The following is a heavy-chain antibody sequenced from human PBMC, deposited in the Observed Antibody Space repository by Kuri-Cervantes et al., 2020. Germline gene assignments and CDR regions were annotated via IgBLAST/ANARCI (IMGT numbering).Heavy chain of an antibody. CDR3: AKDGYCSSTSCYGPGYMDV. V-gene: IGHV3-30*18. D-gene: IGHD2-2*03. Sequence: GESLKISCAASGFTFDDYGMSWVRQAPGKGLEWVAVISYDGSNKYYADSVKGRFTISRDNSKNTLYLQMNSLRAEDTAVYYCAKDGYCSSTSCYGPGYMDVWGKGTTVTVSS. J-gene: IGHJ6*03. CDR1: GFTFDDYG. CDR2: ISYDGSNK.